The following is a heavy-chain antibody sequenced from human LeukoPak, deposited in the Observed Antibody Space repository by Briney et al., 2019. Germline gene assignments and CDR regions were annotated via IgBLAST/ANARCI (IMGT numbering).Heavy chain of an antibody. CDR2: IYHGGPT. J-gene: IGHJ4*02. CDR1: GGSITSNYHY. Sequence: SETLSLTCTVSGGSITSNYHYWGWIPQPPGKGLEWMGNIYHGGPTYYSPSLQSRITISVDTSKNQFYLKLRTVTAADTAVYYCARLLGSSYYSFDSWGQGTLVTVSS. CDR3: ARLLGSSYYSFDS. D-gene: IGHD3-22*01. V-gene: IGHV4-39*01.